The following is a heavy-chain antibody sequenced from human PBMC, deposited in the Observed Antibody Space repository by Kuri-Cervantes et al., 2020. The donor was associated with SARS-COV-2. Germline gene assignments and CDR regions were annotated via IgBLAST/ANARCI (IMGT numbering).Heavy chain of an antibody. D-gene: IGHD6-13*01. J-gene: IGHJ4*02. CDR3: AREGIAGPFDY. CDR2: ISYDGSNK. Sequence: LKFSCAASGFTFSSYAMHWVRQAPGKGLGWVAVISYDGSNKYYADSVKGRFTISRDNSKNTLYLQMNSLRAEDTAVYYCAREGIAGPFDYWGQGTLVTVSS. CDR1: GFTFSSYA. V-gene: IGHV3-30-3*01.